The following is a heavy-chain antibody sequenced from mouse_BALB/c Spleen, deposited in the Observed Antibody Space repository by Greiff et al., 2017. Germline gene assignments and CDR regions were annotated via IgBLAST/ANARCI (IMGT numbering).Heavy chain of an antibody. D-gene: IGHD2-14*01. Sequence: DVQLQESGPGLVKPSQSLSLTCSVTGYSITSGYYWNWIRQFPGNKLEWMGYISYDGSNNYNPSLKNRISITRDTSKNQFFLKLNSVTTEDTATYYCARGVRGAWFAYWGQGTLVTVSA. CDR1: GYSITSGYY. J-gene: IGHJ3*01. CDR2: ISYDGSN. CDR3: ARGVRGAWFAY. V-gene: IGHV3-6*02.